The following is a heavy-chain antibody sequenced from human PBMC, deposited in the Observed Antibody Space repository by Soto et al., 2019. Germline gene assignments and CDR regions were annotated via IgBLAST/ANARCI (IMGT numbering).Heavy chain of an antibody. CDR2: ITYDGSTK. CDR1: GLSFGDDA. V-gene: IGHV3-30-3*01. J-gene: IGHJ6*02. D-gene: IGHD3-3*01. CDR3: ARDVGTQMDFWSTSGMDV. Sequence: QVHLVESGGGVVQPGRPLRLSCAASGLSFGDDAMHWVRQAPGKGREWVAVITYDGSTKNYADSVRGRFTISRDNSKSTLYLHMDSLITDDTAVYYCARDVGTQMDFWSTSGMDVWGQGTTVTVSS.